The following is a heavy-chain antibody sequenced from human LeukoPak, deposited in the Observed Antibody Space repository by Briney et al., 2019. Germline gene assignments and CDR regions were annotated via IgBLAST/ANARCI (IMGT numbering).Heavy chain of an antibody. CDR3: ARTIAVAGYMDV. CDR2: INANTGNP. CDR1: GYTFISYA. Sequence: ASVKVSCKAFGYTFISYAMNWVRQAPGQGLEWMGWINANTGNPTYAQGFTGRFVFSLDTSVSTAYLQISSPKAEDTAVYYCARTIAVAGYMDVWGKGTTVTVSS. V-gene: IGHV7-4-1*02. D-gene: IGHD6-19*01. J-gene: IGHJ6*03.